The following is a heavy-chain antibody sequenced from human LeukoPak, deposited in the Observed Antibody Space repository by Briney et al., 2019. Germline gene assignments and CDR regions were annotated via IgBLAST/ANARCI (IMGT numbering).Heavy chain of an antibody. CDR1: GFTFSSYD. CDR3: AKGPRGDCSGGSCPGDS. CDR2: ISGSGDST. J-gene: IGHJ4*02. V-gene: IGHV3-23*01. D-gene: IGHD2-15*01. Sequence: GGSLRLSCAASGFTFSSYDMSWARQAPGKGLEWVSTISGSGDSTYYADSVKGRFTISRDNSKNTLYVQIKSLRADDTAVYYCAKGPRGDCSGGSCPGDSWGQGTLVAVSS.